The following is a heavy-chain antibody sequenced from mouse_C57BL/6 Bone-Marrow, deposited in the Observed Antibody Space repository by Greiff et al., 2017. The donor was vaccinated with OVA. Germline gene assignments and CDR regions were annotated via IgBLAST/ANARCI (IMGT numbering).Heavy chain of an antibody. D-gene: IGHD2-3*01. J-gene: IGHJ4*01. CDR2: IYPGSGST. Sequence: QVQLQQPGAELVKPGASVKMSCKASGYTFTSYWITWVKQRPGQGLEWIGDIYPGSGSTNYNEKFKSKATLTVDTSSSTAYMQLSSLTSEDSAVYYCARNLDCYYNYYAMDYWGQGTSGTVSS. CDR3: ARNLDCYYNYYAMDY. CDR1: GYTFTSYW. V-gene: IGHV1-55*01.